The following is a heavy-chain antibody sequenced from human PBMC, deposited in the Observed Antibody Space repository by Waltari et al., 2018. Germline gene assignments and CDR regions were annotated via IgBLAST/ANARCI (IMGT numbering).Heavy chain of an antibody. Sequence: EVQLVESGGGLVKPGGSLRLSCAASGFTFSSYSMNWVRQAPWKGLEWVSSISSSSSYIYYADSVKGRFTISRDNAKNSLYLQMNSLRAEDTAVYYCARAVGAAPDYWGQGTLVTVSS. V-gene: IGHV3-21*01. J-gene: IGHJ4*02. D-gene: IGHD1-26*01. CDR2: ISSSSSYI. CDR3: ARAVGAAPDY. CDR1: GFTFSSYS.